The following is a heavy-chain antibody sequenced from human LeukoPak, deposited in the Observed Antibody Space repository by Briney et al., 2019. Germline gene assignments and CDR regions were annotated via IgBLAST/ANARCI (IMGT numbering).Heavy chain of an antibody. J-gene: IGHJ4*02. D-gene: IGHD5-12*01. CDR2: VFNNGGT. CDR3: VASYGGYVLDY. Sequence: SETLSLTCSVSGGSIGSYHWNWIRQPLGKGLEWIGIVFNNGGTKHNPSLKSRVAISVDTSKNQFALKLSSVTAADTAVYYCVASYGGYVLDYWGLGALVIVSS. CDR1: GGSIGSYH. V-gene: IGHV4-59*01.